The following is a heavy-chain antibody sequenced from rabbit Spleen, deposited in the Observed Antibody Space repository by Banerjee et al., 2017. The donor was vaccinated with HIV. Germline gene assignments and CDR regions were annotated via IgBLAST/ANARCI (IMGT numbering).Heavy chain of an antibody. J-gene: IGHJ4*01. Sequence: QEQLEESGGGLVKPGASLTLTCKASGFSFSSGYDMCWVRQAPGKGLEWIGCIYTVSGSTAYASWVNGRFTISRSTSLNTVDLKMTSLTAADTATYFCARANSGGIYYFNLWGPGTLVTVS. CDR2: IYTVSGST. CDR1: GFSFSSGYD. V-gene: IGHV1S43*01. CDR3: ARANSGGIYYFNL. D-gene: IGHD1-1*01.